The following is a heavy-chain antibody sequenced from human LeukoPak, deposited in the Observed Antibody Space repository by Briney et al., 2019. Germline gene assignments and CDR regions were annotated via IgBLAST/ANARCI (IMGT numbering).Heavy chain of an antibody. V-gene: IGHV4-59*01. CDR1: GGSISSYY. Sequence: SETLSLTCTVSGGSISSYYWSWIRQPPGKGLEWIGYIYYSGSTNYNPSLKSRVTISVDTSKNQFSLKLSSVTAEDTAVYYCARLSSITTSLADYWGQGTLVTVSS. D-gene: IGHD1-14*01. J-gene: IGHJ4*02. CDR2: IYYSGST. CDR3: ARLSSITTSLADY.